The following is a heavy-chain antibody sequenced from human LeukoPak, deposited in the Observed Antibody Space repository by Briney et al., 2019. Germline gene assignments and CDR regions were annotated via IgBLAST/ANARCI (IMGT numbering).Heavy chain of an antibody. D-gene: IGHD3-16*01. J-gene: IGHJ4*02. V-gene: IGHV3-23*01. Sequence: GGSLRLSCAASGFTFSSYAMSWVRQAPGKGLEWVSAISGSGGSTYYADSVKGRFTISRDNAKNSLYLQMNSLRVEDTAVYYCARFVGGRQDYWGQGTLVTVSS. CDR1: GFTFSSYA. CDR2: ISGSGGST. CDR3: ARFVGGRQDY.